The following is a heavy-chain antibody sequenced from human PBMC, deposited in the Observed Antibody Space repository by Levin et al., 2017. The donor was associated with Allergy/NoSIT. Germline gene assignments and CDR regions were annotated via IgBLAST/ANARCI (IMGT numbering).Heavy chain of an antibody. D-gene: IGHD7-27*01. V-gene: IGHV3-9*01. CDR3: AKGLNWGSPNTFDY. CDR1: GFTFGDYA. Sequence: SCAASGFTFGDYAMHWVRQAPGKGLEWVSGINWNRDKIGYADSVGARFTISRDNAKNSLYLQMNSLGPEDTALYYCAKGLNWGSPNTFDYWGQGTLVTVSS. CDR2: INWNRDKI. J-gene: IGHJ4*02.